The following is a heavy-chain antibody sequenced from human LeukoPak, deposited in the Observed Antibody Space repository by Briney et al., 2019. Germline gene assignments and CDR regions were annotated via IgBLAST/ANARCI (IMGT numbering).Heavy chain of an antibody. CDR3: AKLVGLSNTGWAFDY. CDR1: GFTFSTYA. D-gene: IGHD1-14*01. J-gene: IGHJ4*02. Sequence: GGSLRLSCAASGFTFSTYAMSWVRQAPGKGLEWGAVIINSGGKTFYADSVKGRFTISRDNSKNTLYLQMNSLRADDTAVYYCAKLVGLSNTGWAFDYWGQGTLVTVSS. V-gene: IGHV3-23*01. CDR2: IINSGGKT.